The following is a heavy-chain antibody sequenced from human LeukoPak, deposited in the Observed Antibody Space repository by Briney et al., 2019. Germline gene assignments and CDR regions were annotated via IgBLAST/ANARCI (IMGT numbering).Heavy chain of an antibody. CDR3: ARDSDSGRRDYFYYMDV. Sequence: ASVKVSCKASGGTFSSYAISWVRQAPGQGLEWMGGIIPIFNTTNYAQKFQGRVTITTDESTSTAYMELSSLRSDDTAVYYCARDSDSGRRDYFYYMDVWGKGTTVTVSS. D-gene: IGHD1-26*01. V-gene: IGHV1-69*05. CDR1: GGTFSSYA. J-gene: IGHJ6*03. CDR2: IIPIFNTT.